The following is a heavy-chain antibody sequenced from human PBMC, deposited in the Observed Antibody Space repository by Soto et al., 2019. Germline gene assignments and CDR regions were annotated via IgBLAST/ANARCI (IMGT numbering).Heavy chain of an antibody. CDR2: ISYDGSNK. V-gene: IGHV3-30-3*01. D-gene: IGHD2-21*02. CDR3: ARNAYCGGDCYSDY. CDR1: GFTFSSYA. Sequence: QVQLVESGGGVVQPGRSLRLSCAASGFTFSSYAMHWVRQAPGKGLEWVAVISYDGSNKYYADSVKDRFTISRDNCKNTLYLQMNSLRAEDTAVYYCARNAYCGGDCYSDYWGQGTLVTVSS. J-gene: IGHJ4*02.